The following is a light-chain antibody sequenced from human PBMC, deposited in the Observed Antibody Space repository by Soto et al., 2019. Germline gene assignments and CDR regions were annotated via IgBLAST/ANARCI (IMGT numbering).Light chain of an antibody. CDR3: QQYGTSTRT. CDR2: DAS. CDR1: QSFSGY. Sequence: EIVLTQSPATLSLSPGERATLSCGASQSFSGYLAWYQQKPGLAPRLLIYDASRRAPGIPDRFSGSGSGTDFTLTISRLVTEDFAVYYCQQYGTSTRTFGQGTKVEIK. J-gene: IGKJ1*01. V-gene: IGKV3D-20*01.